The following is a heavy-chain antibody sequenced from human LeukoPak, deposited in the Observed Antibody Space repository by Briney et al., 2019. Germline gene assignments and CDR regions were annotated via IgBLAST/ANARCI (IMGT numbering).Heavy chain of an antibody. J-gene: IGHJ4*02. CDR1: GFTFSGYS. CDR3: AGDTDWSFDC. CDR2: INNNRSSI. D-gene: IGHD2-21*01. V-gene: IGHV3-48*01. Sequence: GGSLRLSCAASGFTFSGYSMNWVRQAPGKGPEWISYINNNRSSIADSVKGRFIISRDIAENSLFLQMSSLRVEDKALYYCAGDTDWSFDCWGQGILVTVSS.